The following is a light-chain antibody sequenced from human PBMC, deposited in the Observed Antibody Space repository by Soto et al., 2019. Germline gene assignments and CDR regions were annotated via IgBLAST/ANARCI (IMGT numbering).Light chain of an antibody. J-gene: IGLJ3*02. CDR1: SSDVGGYIY. CDR2: EVS. V-gene: IGLV2-14*01. CDR3: GSYTSSSTWV. Sequence: QSALTQPASVSGSPGQSITISCTGTSSDVGGYIYVSWYQHNPGKAPKLMIYEVSNRPSGVSNRFSGSKSGNTASLTISGLQAEDEADYYCGSYTSSSTWVFGGGTKVTVL.